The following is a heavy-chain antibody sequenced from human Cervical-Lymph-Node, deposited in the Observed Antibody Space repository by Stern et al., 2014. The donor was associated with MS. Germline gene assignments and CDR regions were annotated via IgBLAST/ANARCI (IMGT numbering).Heavy chain of an antibody. CDR2: ITWKSGSI. D-gene: IGHD3-22*01. CDR1: GFTFDDYA. J-gene: IGHJ4*02. CDR3: AKDYYASSGYCTFDY. V-gene: IGHV3-9*01. Sequence: EVQLVESGGGLVQPGRSLRLSCAASGFTFDDYAMHWVRQAPGKGLEWVSGITWKSGSILYADSVKGRFTISRDNAKNSLYLQMNSLRAEDTALYYCAKDYYASSGYCTFDYWGLGTLVTVSS.